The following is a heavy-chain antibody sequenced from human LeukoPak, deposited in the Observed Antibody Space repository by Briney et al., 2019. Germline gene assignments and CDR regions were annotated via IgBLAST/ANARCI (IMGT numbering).Heavy chain of an antibody. D-gene: IGHD1-14*01. Sequence: ASVTVSCKSTVYTYTQYVSTAVRQAPGQGLEWMGWISGYDGNTNYAQKFQGRVSMATDTSTSTVFMELRSLTSDDRAVYYCGRDPAQSVRRKVYFDVWGQGTPVTVSS. CDR1: VYTYTQYV. CDR3: GRDPAQSVRRKVYFDV. J-gene: IGHJ4*02. V-gene: IGHV1-18*01. CDR2: ISGYDGNT.